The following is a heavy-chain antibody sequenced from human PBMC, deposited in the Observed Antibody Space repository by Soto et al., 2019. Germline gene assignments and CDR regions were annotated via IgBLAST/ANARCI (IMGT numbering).Heavy chain of an antibody. J-gene: IGHJ4*02. CDR1: GYIFTSHY. V-gene: IGHV1-46*01. CDR2: INPPGGGT. CDR3: ARESTLAY. Sequence: QVQLVQSGAEVRKPGASVKVSCKASGYIFTSHYIHWVRQAPGQGLEWMGIINPPGGGTSYAQKFQGRVTMTRDTSTSTVYMELSSLRSEDTAVYYCARESTLAYWGQGTLVTVSS.